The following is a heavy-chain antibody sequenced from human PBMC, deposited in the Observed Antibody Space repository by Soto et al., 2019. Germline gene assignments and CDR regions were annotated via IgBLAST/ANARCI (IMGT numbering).Heavy chain of an antibody. V-gene: IGHV3-30*18. CDR2: ISYDGSNK. CDR3: EKGYYDSSCYLDCFDY. CDR1: GFTFSSYG. J-gene: IGHJ4*02. D-gene: IGHD3-22*01. Sequence: GGSLRLACAASGFTFSSYGMHWVRHAPGKGLEWVAVISYDGSNKYYADSVKGRFTISRDNDKTTLYLEMNSLRAEDTAVYYWEKGYYDSSCYLDCFDYRGQGTHGTVS.